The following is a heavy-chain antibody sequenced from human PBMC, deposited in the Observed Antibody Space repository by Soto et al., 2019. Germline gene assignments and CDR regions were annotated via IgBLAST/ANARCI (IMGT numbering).Heavy chain of an antibody. CDR1: GFTFSSYA. CDR2: ISGSGGST. V-gene: IGHV3-23*01. CDR3: AKGLYYYDSSGLSSAFDI. Sequence: PGGSLRLSCAASGFTFSSYAMSWVRQAPGKGLEWVSAISGSGGSTYYADSVKGRFTISRDNSKNTLYLQMNSLRAEDTAVYYCAKGLYYYDSSGLSSAFDIWGQGTMVTVSS. J-gene: IGHJ3*02. D-gene: IGHD3-22*01.